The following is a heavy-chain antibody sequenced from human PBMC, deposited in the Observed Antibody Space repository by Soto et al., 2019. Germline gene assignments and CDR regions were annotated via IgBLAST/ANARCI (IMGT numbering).Heavy chain of an antibody. Sequence: PGGSLRLSCTASGFTFGDYAMSWFRQAPGKGLEWVGFIRSKAYGGTTEYAASVKGRFTISRDDSKSIAYLQMNSLKTEDTAVYYCTRDRESSGWLFDYWGQGTLVTVSS. J-gene: IGHJ4*02. CDR1: GFTFGDYA. CDR3: TRDRESSGWLFDY. CDR2: IRSKAYGGTT. V-gene: IGHV3-49*03. D-gene: IGHD6-19*01.